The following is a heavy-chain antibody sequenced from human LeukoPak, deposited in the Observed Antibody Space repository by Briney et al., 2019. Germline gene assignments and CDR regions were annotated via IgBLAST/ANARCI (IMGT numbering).Heavy chain of an antibody. V-gene: IGHV1-2*02. CDR2: INPNSGGT. Sequence: VASVKVSCKASGYTFTGYYMHWVRQAPGQGLEWVGWINPNSGGTSYAQKFQGRVTMTRDTSISTAYMELSRLRSDDTAVFYCARGTNYYDSSAYYEGDAFDIWGQGTMVTVSS. D-gene: IGHD3-22*01. CDR1: GYTFTGYY. J-gene: IGHJ3*02. CDR3: ARGTNYYDSSAYYEGDAFDI.